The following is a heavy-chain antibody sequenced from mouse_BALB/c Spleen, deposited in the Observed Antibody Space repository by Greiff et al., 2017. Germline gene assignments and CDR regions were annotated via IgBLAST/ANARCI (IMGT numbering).Heavy chain of an antibody. Sequence: QVQLQQSGAELVRPGVSVKISCKGSGYTFTDYAMHWVKQSHAKSLEWIGVISTYYGDASYNQKFKGKATMTVDKSSSTAYMELARLTSEDSAIYYCARHYYGSSPLDYWGQGTTLTVSS. V-gene: IGHV1S137*01. J-gene: IGHJ2*01. CDR2: ISTYYGDA. D-gene: IGHD1-1*01. CDR3: ARHYYGSSPLDY. CDR1: GYTFTDYA.